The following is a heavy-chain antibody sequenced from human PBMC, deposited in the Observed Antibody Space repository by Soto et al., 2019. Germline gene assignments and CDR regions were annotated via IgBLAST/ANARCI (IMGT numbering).Heavy chain of an antibody. D-gene: IGHD3-10*01. CDR2: ISDYNGNT. V-gene: IGHV1-18*04. CDR1: GYTFTSYG. J-gene: IGHJ5*02. Sequence: QVQLVQSGAEVKKPGASVKVSCKASGYTFTSYGISWVRQAPGQGLEWMGWISDYNGNTNYAQKLQGRVTMTKDTSTSTADMELRSLRSDDTAVYYCARASRREYYYGSGSYHLCGRGTLVTVAS. CDR3: ARASRREYYYGSGSYHL.